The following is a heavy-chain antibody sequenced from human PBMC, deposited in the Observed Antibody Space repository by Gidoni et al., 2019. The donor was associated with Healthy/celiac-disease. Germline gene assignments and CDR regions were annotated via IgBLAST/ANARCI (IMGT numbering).Heavy chain of an antibody. J-gene: IGHJ6*02. CDR1: GCSFRSYG. CDR2: ISYDGSNK. CDR3: AKTRIVVVVAATGRYGMDV. V-gene: IGHV3-30*18. D-gene: IGHD2-15*01. Sequence: QVQMVESGGGVVQPGRSLRLSCAASGCSFRSYGMHWVRQAPGQGLECVAVISYDGSNKYYADSVKGLFTISRDNSKNTLYLQMNSLRAEDTAVYYCAKTRIVVVVAATGRYGMDVWGQGTTVTVSS.